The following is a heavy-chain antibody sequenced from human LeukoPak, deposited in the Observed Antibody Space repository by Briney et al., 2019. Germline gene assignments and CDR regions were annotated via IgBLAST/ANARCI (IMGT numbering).Heavy chain of an antibody. D-gene: IGHD3/OR15-3a*01. CDR2: IYYSGNT. V-gene: IGHV4-39*01. CDR1: GFTFISYS. Sequence: GSLRLSCAASGFTFISYSMNWIRQPPGKGLEWIGSIYYSGNTYYNASLKSQVSISIDTSKNQFSLRLTSVTAADTAVYYCARQTGSGLFILPGGQGTLVTVSS. J-gene: IGHJ4*02. CDR3: ARQTGSGLFILP.